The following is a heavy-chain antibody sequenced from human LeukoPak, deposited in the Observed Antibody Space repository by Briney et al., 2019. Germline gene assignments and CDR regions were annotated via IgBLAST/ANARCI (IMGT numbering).Heavy chain of an antibody. CDR1: GFTFSSYA. CDR3: AKAGIGVVGYFDY. Sequence: GGSLRLSCAASGFTFSSYAMSWVRQAQGKGLEWVSAIRGSGGGTYHADSVKGRFTISRDNSKNTLYLQMNSLRDEDAALYYCAKAGIGVVGYFDYRGQGTLVTVSS. V-gene: IGHV3-23*01. D-gene: IGHD6-19*01. J-gene: IGHJ4*02. CDR2: IRGSGGGT.